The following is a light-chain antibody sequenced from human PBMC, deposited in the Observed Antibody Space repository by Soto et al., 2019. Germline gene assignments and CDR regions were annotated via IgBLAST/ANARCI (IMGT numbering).Light chain of an antibody. J-gene: IGLJ3*02. CDR2: EVT. Sequence: QSALTQPASVSGSPGQSITISCTETSSDFGAYNLVSWYQQNPGKAPKLMIYEVTKRPSGVSNRFSGSQSGNTASLTISGXXXXXEADYYCCSYVRPNTLVFGGGTQLTVL. CDR3: CSYVRPNTLV. CDR1: SSDFGAYNL. V-gene: IGLV2-23*02.